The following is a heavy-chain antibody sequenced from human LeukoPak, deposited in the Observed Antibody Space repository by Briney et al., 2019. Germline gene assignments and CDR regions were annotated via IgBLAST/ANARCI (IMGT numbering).Heavy chain of an antibody. Sequence: SETLSLTCTVSGYSISSGYYWGWLRPPPGKGLEWNGSIYHSGSTYYNPSLKSRVTISVDTSKNQFSLKLSSVTAADTAVYYCARCVWPSTYFDFWGRGTLVTVSS. V-gene: IGHV4-38-2*02. CDR3: ARCVWPSTYFDF. J-gene: IGHJ2*01. CDR2: IYHSGST. D-gene: IGHD3-16*01. CDR1: GYSISSGYY.